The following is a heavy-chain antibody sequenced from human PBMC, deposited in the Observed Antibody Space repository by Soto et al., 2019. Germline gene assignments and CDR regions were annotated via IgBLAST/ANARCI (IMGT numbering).Heavy chain of an antibody. CDR2: MNPNSGNT. J-gene: IGHJ4*02. CDR1: GYTFTSYD. Sequence: QVQLVQSGAEVKKPGASVKVSCKASGYTFTSYDINWVRQATGQGLEWMGWMNPNSGNTGYAQKFQGRVTMTRNTSISTAYMELSSLRSEDTAVYYCARELSDPVVVAARSESTKYYFDYWGQGTLVTVSS. D-gene: IGHD2-15*01. V-gene: IGHV1-8*01. CDR3: ARELSDPVVVAARSESTKYYFDY.